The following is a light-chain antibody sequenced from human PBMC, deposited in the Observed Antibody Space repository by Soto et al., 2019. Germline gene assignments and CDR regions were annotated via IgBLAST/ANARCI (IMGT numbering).Light chain of an antibody. J-gene: IGKJ1*01. Sequence: DIQMTQSPSTLSGSVGDRVTITCRASQTISSWLAWYQQKPGKAPKLLIYKASTLKSGVPSRFSGSGSGTEFTLTISSLRPDDFATYYCQQSYSTPRTFGQGTKVDIK. CDR2: KAS. CDR3: QQSYSTPRT. CDR1: QTISSW. V-gene: IGKV1-5*03.